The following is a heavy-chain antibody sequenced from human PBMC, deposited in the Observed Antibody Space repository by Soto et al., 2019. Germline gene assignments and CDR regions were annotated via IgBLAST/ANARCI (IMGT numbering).Heavy chain of an antibody. Sequence: GGSLRLSCAASGFTFSSYGMHWVRQAPGKGLEWVAVISYDGSNKDYAASVKGRFTISRDNSKNTLYLQMNSLRAEDTAVYYCAKGSGGSPIWYYYYYYMDVWGKGTTVTVSS. V-gene: IGHV3-30*18. CDR3: AKGSGGSPIWYYYYYYMDV. CDR2: ISYDGSNK. CDR1: GFTFSSYG. D-gene: IGHD1-26*01. J-gene: IGHJ6*03.